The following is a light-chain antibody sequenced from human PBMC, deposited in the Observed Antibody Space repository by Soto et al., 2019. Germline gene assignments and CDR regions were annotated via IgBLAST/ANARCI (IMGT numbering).Light chain of an antibody. Sequence: EIVMTQSPATLSVSPGERATLSCRASQSVSSNLAWYQQTPGQAPRLLIYGTSTRATGIPARFSGSGSGTEFTLTISSLQSEDFAVYYCQQYNNWPLLTFGGGTKVEI. CDR1: QSVSSN. V-gene: IGKV3-15*01. J-gene: IGKJ4*01. CDR3: QQYNNWPLLT. CDR2: GTS.